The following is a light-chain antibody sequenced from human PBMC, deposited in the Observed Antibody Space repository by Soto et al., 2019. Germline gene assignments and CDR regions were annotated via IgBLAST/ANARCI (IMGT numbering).Light chain of an antibody. Sequence: IVLTQSPATLSLSPGERATLSCRASQSVSSYLAWYQQKPGQAPSLLIYDASNRATGIPARFSGSVSGTVFTLAISSLEPEDCAVYYCQQRRNWPPYTFGQGTKLEI. CDR3: QQRRNWPPYT. V-gene: IGKV3-11*01. CDR2: DAS. J-gene: IGKJ2*01. CDR1: QSVSSY.